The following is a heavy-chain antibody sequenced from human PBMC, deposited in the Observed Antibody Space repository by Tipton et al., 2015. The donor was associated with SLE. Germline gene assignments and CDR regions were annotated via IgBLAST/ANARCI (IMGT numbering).Heavy chain of an antibody. V-gene: IGHV4-34*01. Sequence: TLSLTCAVYGGSFSGFHWTWIPQPPGQGLEWIGEIADTGRPNYNPSLKSRVTISLDTSKSQFSLILNSLTAADTAVYYCARGPFQRWPPGAYWGQGTLVTVSS. D-gene: IGHD6-19*01. J-gene: IGHJ4*02. CDR2: IADTGRP. CDR1: GGSFSGFH. CDR3: ARGPFQRWPPGAY.